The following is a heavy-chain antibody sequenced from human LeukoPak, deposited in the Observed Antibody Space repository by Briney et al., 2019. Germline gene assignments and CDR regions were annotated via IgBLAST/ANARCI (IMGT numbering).Heavy chain of an antibody. V-gene: IGHV1-69*05. CDR3: ARDFFGSGSYGVAFDI. D-gene: IGHD3-10*01. J-gene: IGHJ3*02. Sequence: ASVKVSCKASGGTFSSYAISWVRQAPGQGLEWMGGIIPIFGTANYAQKLQGRVTMTTDTSTSTAYMELRSLRSDDTAVYYCARDFFGSGSYGVAFDIWGQGTMVTVSS. CDR1: GGTFSSYA. CDR2: IIPIFGTA.